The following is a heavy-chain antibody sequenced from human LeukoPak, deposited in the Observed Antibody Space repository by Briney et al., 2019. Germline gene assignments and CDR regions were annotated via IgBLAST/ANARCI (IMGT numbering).Heavy chain of an antibody. D-gene: IGHD4-17*01. CDR3: ARDATVTLGAFDI. CDR2: ISSSGSTI. Sequence: GGSLRLSCAASGFTFSSYEMNWVRQAPGKGLEWVSYISSSGSTIYYADSVKGRFTISRDSAKNSLYLQMNSLRAEDTAVYYCARDATVTLGAFDIWGQGTMVTVSS. CDR1: GFTFSSYE. V-gene: IGHV3-48*03. J-gene: IGHJ3*02.